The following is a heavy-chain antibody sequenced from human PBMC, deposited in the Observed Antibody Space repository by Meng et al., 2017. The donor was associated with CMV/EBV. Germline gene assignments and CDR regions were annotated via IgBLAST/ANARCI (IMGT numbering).Heavy chain of an antibody. Sequence: GGSLRLSCAASGFTFSSYSMSWVRQAPGKGLEWVSSISSSSSYIYYADSVKGRFTISRDNAKNSLYLQMNSLRAEDTAVYYCARRRGRHSGGGSYYFDYWGQGTLVTVSS. CDR1: GFTFSSYS. CDR2: ISSSSSYI. J-gene: IGHJ4*02. D-gene: IGHD4-23*01. V-gene: IGHV3-21*01. CDR3: ARRRGRHSGGGSYYFDY.